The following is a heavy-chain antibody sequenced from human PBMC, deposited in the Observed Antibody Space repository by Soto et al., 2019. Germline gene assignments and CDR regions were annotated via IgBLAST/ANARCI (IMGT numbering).Heavy chain of an antibody. CDR2: IDPSDSYT. CDR1: GYSFTSYW. Sequence: PGESLNISCKGSGYSFTSYWISWVRQMPGKVLELMGRIDPSDSYTNYSPSFQGHVTISADKSISTAYLQWSSLKASDTAMYYFAGKRRKYARFCYCGMKVWGEGRRVNVST. V-gene: IGHV5-10-1*01. D-gene: IGHD3-16*01. J-gene: IGHJ6*04. CDR3: AGKRRKYARFCYCGMKV.